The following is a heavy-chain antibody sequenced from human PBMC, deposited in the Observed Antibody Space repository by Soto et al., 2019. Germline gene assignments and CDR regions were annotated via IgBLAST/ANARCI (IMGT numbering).Heavy chain of an antibody. V-gene: IGHV3-21*01. CDR2: ISSSSSYI. J-gene: IGHJ6*02. CDR1: GFTCSSYS. D-gene: IGHD5-18*01. Sequence: GGALRLYCAASGFTCSSYSMNWVRQAPGKGLEWVSSISSSSSYIYYADSVKGRFTISRDNAKNSLYLQMNSLRAEDTAVYYCARDVDGYGSYYYYGMDVWGQGTTVTVSS. CDR3: ARDVDGYGSYYYYGMDV.